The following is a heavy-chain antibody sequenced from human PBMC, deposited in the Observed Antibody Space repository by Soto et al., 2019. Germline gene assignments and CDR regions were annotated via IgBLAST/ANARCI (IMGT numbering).Heavy chain of an antibody. D-gene: IGHD5-18*01. CDR1: GGTFSSYA. J-gene: IGHJ3*02. Sequence: GASVKVSCKASGGTFSSYAISWERQAPGQGPEWMGRINPSGGSTNYARKFQGRVTMIRDTSTSTFYMELSSLRSEDTAVYYCARDYFEDTPMVSDSGVFDIWGHGTMVTVSS. V-gene: IGHV1-46*01. CDR3: ARDYFEDTPMVSDSGVFDI. CDR2: INPSGGST.